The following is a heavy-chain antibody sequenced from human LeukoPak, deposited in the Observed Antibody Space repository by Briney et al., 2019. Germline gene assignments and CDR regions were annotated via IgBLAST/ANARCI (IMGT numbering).Heavy chain of an antibody. Sequence: SETLSLTCAVYGGSFSGYYWSWIRQPPGKGLEWIGEINHSGSTNHNPSLKSRVTISVDTSKNQFSLKLSSVTAADTAVYYCVRGGNRAPFDYWGQGTLVSVSS. D-gene: IGHD1-14*01. J-gene: IGHJ4*02. CDR2: INHSGST. CDR3: VRGGNRAPFDY. V-gene: IGHV4-34*01. CDR1: GGSFSGYY.